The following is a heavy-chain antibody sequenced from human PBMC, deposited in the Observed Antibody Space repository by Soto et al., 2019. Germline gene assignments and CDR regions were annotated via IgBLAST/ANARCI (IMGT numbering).Heavy chain of an antibody. V-gene: IGHV1-69*13. CDR2: IIPIFGTA. Sequence: ASVKVSCKASGGTFSSYAISWVRQAPGQGLEWMGGIIPIFGTANYAQKFQGRVTITADESTSTAYMELSSLRSEDTAVYYCARDPNRVWGSYRYPPDAFDIWGQGTMVTVSS. CDR1: GGTFSSYA. J-gene: IGHJ3*02. D-gene: IGHD3-16*02. CDR3: ARDPNRVWGSYRYPPDAFDI.